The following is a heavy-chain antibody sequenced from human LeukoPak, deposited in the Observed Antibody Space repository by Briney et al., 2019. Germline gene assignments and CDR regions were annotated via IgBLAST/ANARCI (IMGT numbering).Heavy chain of an antibody. Sequence: GGSLRLSCAASGFTFSSYAMSWVRQAPGKGLEWVSAISGSGGSTYYADSVKGRFTISRDNSKNTLYLQMNSPRAEDTAVYYCAKDLLMMVRGGLFDYWGQGTLVTVSS. CDR3: AKDLLMMVRGGLFDY. CDR1: GFTFSSYA. V-gene: IGHV3-23*01. J-gene: IGHJ4*02. D-gene: IGHD3-10*01. CDR2: ISGSGGST.